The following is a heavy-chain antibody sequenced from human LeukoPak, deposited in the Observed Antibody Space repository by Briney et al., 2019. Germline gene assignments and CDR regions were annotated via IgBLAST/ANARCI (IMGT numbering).Heavy chain of an antibody. CDR3: ASRVTIFGVVRI. D-gene: IGHD3-3*01. CDR1: GYSISSGYY. Sequence: SETLSLTCTVSGYSISSGYYWGWIRQPPGKGLEWIGSIYHSGSTYYNPSLKSRVTISVDTSKNQFSLKLSSVTAADTAVYYCASRVTIFGVVRIWGQGTLVTVSS. J-gene: IGHJ4*02. V-gene: IGHV4-38-2*02. CDR2: IYHSGST.